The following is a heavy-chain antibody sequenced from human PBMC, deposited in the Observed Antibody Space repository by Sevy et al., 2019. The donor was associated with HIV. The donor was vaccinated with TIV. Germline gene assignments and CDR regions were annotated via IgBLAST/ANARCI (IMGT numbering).Heavy chain of an antibody. CDR1: GGSISSYY. V-gene: IGHV4-59*01. CDR3: ATDKGGLLWFGELGP. D-gene: IGHD3-10*01. J-gene: IGHJ5*02. CDR2: HYYSGST. Sequence: SETLSLSCTVSGGSISSYYWSWIRRPPGKGLEWIGYHYYSGSTNDNPSLKSRVTISVDTSKNQFSLKLSSVTAADTAVYYCATDKGGLLWFGELGPWGQGTLVTVSS.